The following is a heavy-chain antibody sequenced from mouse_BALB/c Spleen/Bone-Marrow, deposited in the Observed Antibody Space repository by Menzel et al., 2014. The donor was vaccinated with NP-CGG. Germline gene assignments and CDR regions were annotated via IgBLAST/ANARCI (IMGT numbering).Heavy chain of an antibody. CDR3: ARLSYYGRFAY. J-gene: IGHJ3*01. V-gene: IGHV4-1*02. CDR2: TNPDSSTI. D-gene: IGHD1-1*01. CDR1: GFDFSRYW. Sequence: EVKLVESGGGLVQPGGSLKLSCAASGFDFSRYWMSWVRQAPGKGLEWIGETNPDSSTINYTPSLKYKFIISRDNAKNTLYLQMSKVRSEDTALYYCARLSYYGRFAYWGQGTLVTVSA.